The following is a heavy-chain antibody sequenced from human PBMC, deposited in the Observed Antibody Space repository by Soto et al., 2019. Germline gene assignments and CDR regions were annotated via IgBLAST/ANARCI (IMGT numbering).Heavy chain of an antibody. CDR2: INPNSRGT. Sequence: ASVKVSCKACVYTLSAYYLHWVRQAPGQGLERMGWINPNSRGTKYAENFQGRVILTRDTSISTAYIELSRLRSDDSAVYFYTRDPPNTDYYGMDVWGQGTTVTVSS. CDR3: TRDPPNTDYYGMDV. V-gene: IGHV1-2*02. CDR1: VYTLSAYY. J-gene: IGHJ6*02. D-gene: IGHD4-17*01.